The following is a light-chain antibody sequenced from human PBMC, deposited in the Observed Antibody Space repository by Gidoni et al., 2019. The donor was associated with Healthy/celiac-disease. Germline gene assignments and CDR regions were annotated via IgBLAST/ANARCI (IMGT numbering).Light chain of an antibody. CDR1: SLRSYY. CDR2: GKN. CDR3: NSRDSSGNHVV. J-gene: IGLJ2*01. V-gene: IGLV3-19*01. Sequence: SSELTQEPAVSLALGQTVRITCQGDSLRSYYASWYQQKPGQAPVLVIYGKNNRPSGIPNRFSGSSSGNTASLTITGAPAEDEADYYCNSRDSSGNHVVFGGGTKLTVL.